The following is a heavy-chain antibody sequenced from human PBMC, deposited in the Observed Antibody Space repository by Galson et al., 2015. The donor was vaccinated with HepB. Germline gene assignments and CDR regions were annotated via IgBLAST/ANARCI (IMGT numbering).Heavy chain of an antibody. D-gene: IGHD6-6*01. CDR3: ARGIYSSSSPGRFDP. Sequence: SVKVSCKASGYTFTGYYIHWVRQAPGQGPEWLGWINPDSGDTHYAQNFRGRVTMTRDTSITTAYMELSSLRSDDTAVYYCARGIYSSSSPGRFDPWGQGTPVAVSS. CDR2: INPDSGDT. CDR1: GYTFTGYY. J-gene: IGHJ5*02. V-gene: IGHV1-2*02.